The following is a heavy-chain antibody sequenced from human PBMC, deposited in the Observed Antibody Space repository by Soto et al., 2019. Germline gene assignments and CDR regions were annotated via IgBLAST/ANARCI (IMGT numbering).Heavy chain of an antibody. Sequence: PGGSLRISCAASGFSFSDYDMTWIRQAPGSGLEWVSYISSSSGTISYANSVKGRFTISRDNAQNSLYLQMTSLRAEDTAVYYCARGTYRSKTDFDYWGQGTLVTVSS. CDR2: ISSSSGTI. CDR1: GFSFSDYD. D-gene: IGHD6-13*01. J-gene: IGHJ4*02. V-gene: IGHV3-11*01. CDR3: ARGTYRSKTDFDY.